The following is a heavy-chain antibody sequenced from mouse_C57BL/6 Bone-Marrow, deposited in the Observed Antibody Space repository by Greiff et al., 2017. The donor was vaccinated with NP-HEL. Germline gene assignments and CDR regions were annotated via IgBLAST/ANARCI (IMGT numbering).Heavy chain of an antibody. D-gene: IGHD2-4*01. CDR3: APIYYDHYYAMDY. CDR2: IYPGDGDT. J-gene: IGHJ4*01. CDR1: GYAFSSSW. Sequence: VKLVESGPELVKPGASVKISCKASGYAFSSSWMNWVKQRPGKGLEWIGRIYPGDGDTNYNGKFKGKATLTADKSSSTAYMQLSSLTSEDSAVYFCAPIYYDHYYAMDYWGQGTSVTVSS. V-gene: IGHV1-82*01.